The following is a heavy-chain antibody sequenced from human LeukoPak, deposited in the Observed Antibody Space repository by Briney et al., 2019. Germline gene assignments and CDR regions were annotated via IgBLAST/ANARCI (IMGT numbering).Heavy chain of an antibody. CDR1: GFTFSSYA. CDR2: VSGNGGRT. Sequence: GGSLRLSCAASGFTFSSYAMNWVRQAPGKGLAWVSGVSGNGGRTDYADSVKGRFTISRDNSKNSLFLQMNSLRAEDTAIYYCAKGVSGHYDIWTGNDYWGQGTLVTVSS. D-gene: IGHD3-9*01. J-gene: IGHJ4*02. V-gene: IGHV3-23*01. CDR3: AKGVSGHYDIWTGNDY.